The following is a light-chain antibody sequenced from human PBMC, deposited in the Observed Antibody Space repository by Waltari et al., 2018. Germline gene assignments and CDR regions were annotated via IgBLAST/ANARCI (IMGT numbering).Light chain of an antibody. J-gene: IGLJ1*01. V-gene: IGLV2-8*01. Sequence: QSALTQPPSASGSPGQSVTISCTGTSSDVGDFNLVSWYQQRPGKAPKLLMFELNKRPSGLSSRFSGSKSANAASLTISGLQAEDEGDYYCGSYTVTNNLYVFGTGTKVTVL. CDR2: ELN. CDR1: SSDVGDFNL. CDR3: GSYTVTNNLYV.